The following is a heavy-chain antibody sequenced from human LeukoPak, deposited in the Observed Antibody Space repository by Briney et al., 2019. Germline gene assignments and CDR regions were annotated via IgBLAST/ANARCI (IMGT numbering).Heavy chain of an antibody. Sequence: GGSLRLSCAASGFTFSSYEMNWVRQAPGKGLEWVSYISSSSSTIYYADSVKGRFTISRDNSKNTLYLQMNSLRAEDTAVYYCARTGNPATGDYWGQGTLVTVSS. D-gene: IGHD1-1*01. V-gene: IGHV3-48*01. CDR2: ISSSSSTI. J-gene: IGHJ4*02. CDR1: GFTFSSYE. CDR3: ARTGNPATGDY.